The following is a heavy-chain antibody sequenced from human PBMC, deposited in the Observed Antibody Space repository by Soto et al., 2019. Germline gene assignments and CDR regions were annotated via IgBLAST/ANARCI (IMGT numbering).Heavy chain of an antibody. Sequence: QVQLQQWGAGLLKPSETLSLTCAVYGGSFSGYYWSWIRQPPGKGLEWIGEINHSGSTNYNPSLKSRVTISVDTSKNQFSLKLSSVTAAYTAVYYCARVPVVVVVAAYYYYYYGMDVWGQGTTVTVSS. CDR2: INHSGST. V-gene: IGHV4-34*01. J-gene: IGHJ6*02. CDR3: ARVPVVVVVAAYYYYYYGMDV. CDR1: GGSFSGYY. D-gene: IGHD2-15*01.